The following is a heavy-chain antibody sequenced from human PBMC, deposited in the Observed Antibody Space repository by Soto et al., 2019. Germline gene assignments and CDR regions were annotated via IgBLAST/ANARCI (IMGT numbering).Heavy chain of an antibody. CDR3: ARDDYYDSSGYLAPLDY. D-gene: IGHD3-22*01. CDR1: GFTFSSYS. CDR2: ISSSSSYI. V-gene: IGHV3-21*01. Sequence: EVQLVESGGGLVKPGGSLRLSCAASGFTFSSYSMNWVRQAPGKGLEWVSSISSSSSYIYYADSVKGRFTISRDNAXNXXYLQMNSLRAEDTAVYYCARDDYYDSSGYLAPLDYWGQGTLVTVSS. J-gene: IGHJ4*02.